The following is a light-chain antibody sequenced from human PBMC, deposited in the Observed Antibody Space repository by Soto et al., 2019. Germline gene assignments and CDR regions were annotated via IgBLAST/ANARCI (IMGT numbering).Light chain of an antibody. V-gene: IGKV1-5*01. CDR3: QQYQSYSRT. CDR1: QSISSW. Sequence: ASGGPRVPITCRASQSISSWLAWYQQKPGKAPKLLIYDASSLESGVPSRFSGSGSGTEFTLTISSLKPDDFATYYCQQYQSYSRTFGQGTKVDIK. CDR2: DAS. J-gene: IGKJ1*01.